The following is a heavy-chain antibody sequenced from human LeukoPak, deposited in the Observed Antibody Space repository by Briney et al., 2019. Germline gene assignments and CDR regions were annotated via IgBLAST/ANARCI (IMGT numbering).Heavy chain of an antibody. CDR3: ARDSPIVVVPAAMAHYGMDV. CDR2: ISAYNGNT. D-gene: IGHD2-2*01. CDR1: GYTFTSYG. V-gene: IGHV1-18*01. Sequence: ASVKVSCKASGYTFTSYGISWVRQAPGQGLEWMGWISAYNGNTNYAQKLQGRVTVTTDTSTSTAYMELRSLRSDDTAVYYCARDSPIVVVPAAMAHYGMDVWGQGTTVTVSS. J-gene: IGHJ6*02.